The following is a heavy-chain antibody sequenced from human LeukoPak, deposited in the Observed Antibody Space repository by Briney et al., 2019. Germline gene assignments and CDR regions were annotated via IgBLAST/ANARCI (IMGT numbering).Heavy chain of an antibody. Sequence: PGRSLRLSCAASGFTFDDYAMHWVRQAPGKGLEWVSGISWNSGSIGYADSVKGRFTISRDNAKNSLYLQMNSLRAEDTALYYCLGITVGMDVWGQGTTVTVSS. CDR3: LGITVGMDV. V-gene: IGHV3-9*01. J-gene: IGHJ6*02. D-gene: IGHD3-10*01. CDR2: ISWNSGSI. CDR1: GFTFDDYA.